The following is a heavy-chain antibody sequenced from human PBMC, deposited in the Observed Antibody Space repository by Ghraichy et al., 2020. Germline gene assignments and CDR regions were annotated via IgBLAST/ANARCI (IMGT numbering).Heavy chain of an antibody. Sequence: GGSLRLSCAASGFTFSSYSMNWVRQAPGKGLEWVSYISSSSSTIYYADSVKGRFTISRDNAKNSLYLQMNSLRAEDTAVYYCARTYYYVSFDYWGQGTLVTVSS. CDR3: ARTYYYVSFDY. CDR1: GFTFSSYS. J-gene: IGHJ4*02. D-gene: IGHD3-10*02. CDR2: ISSSSSTI. V-gene: IGHV3-48*01.